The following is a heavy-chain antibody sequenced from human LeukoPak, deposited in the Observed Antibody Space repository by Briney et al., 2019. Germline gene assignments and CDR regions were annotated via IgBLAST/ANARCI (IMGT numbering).Heavy chain of an antibody. V-gene: IGHV3-48*03. CDR3: AGGLEYSGSLDY. J-gene: IGHJ4*02. CDR2: ISSRGSPT. CDR1: GLTFSSYE. D-gene: IGHD1-26*01. Sequence: GGSLRLSCAASGLTFSSYEMMWVRQAPGKGLDWVSYISSRGSPTCYADSVKGRFTISRDNAKNLLYLQMNSLRADDTAVYYCAGGLEYSGSLDYWGQGTLVTVSS.